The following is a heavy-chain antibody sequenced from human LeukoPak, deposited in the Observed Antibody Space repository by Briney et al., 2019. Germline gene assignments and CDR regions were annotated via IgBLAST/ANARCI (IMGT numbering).Heavy chain of an antibody. CDR3: AKQVPRGSYRYKGAFDI. CDR1: GFTFSSYE. CDR2: ISSSGRTT. V-gene: IGHV3-48*03. D-gene: IGHD3-16*02. J-gene: IGHJ3*02. Sequence: SGGSLRLSCAASGFTFSSYEMNWVRQAPGKGLEWVSYISSSGRTTYYADSVKGRFTISRDNSKNTLYLQMNSLRAEDTAVYYCAKQVPRGSYRYKGAFDIWGQGTMVTVS.